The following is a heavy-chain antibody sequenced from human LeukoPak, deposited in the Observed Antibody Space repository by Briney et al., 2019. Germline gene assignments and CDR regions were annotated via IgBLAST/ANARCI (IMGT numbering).Heavy chain of an antibody. CDR3: ARREYYDDSSGRGSNDAFDI. Sequence: GGSLRLSCAASGFTFDDYGMSWVRQAPGKGLEWVSGINWNGGSTGYADSVKGRFTISRDNAKNSLYLQMNSLRAEDTALYYCARREYYDDSSGRGSNDAFDIWGQGTMVTVSS. CDR1: GFTFDDYG. D-gene: IGHD3-22*01. V-gene: IGHV3-20*04. CDR2: INWNGGST. J-gene: IGHJ3*02.